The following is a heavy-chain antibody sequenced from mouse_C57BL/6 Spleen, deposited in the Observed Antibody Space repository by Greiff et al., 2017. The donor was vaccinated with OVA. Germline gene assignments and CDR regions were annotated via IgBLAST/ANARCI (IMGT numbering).Heavy chain of an antibody. V-gene: IGHV1-50*01. CDR1: GYTFTSYW. Sequence: VQLQQPGAELVKPGASVKLSCKASGYTFTSYWMQWVKQRPGQGLEWIGEIDPSDSYTNYNQKFKGKATLTVDTSSSTAYMQLSSLTSEDCAVYYCARGGGRGAMDYWGQGTSVTVSS. D-gene: IGHD3-3*01. CDR2: IDPSDSYT. J-gene: IGHJ4*01. CDR3: ARGGGRGAMDY.